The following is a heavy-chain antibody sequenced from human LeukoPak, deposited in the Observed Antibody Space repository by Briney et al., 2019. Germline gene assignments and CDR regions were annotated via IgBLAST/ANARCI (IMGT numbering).Heavy chain of an antibody. CDR1: GFTFSSYG. Sequence: PGGSLRLSCAASGFTFSSYGMSWVRQAPGKGVEWVSAISGSGGSTHYADSVKGRFTISRDNSKNTLYLQMNSLRAEDTAVYYCAKSAIFGVADYYYYMDVWGKGTTVTVSS. D-gene: IGHD3-3*01. J-gene: IGHJ6*03. CDR3: AKSAIFGVADYYYYMDV. CDR2: ISGSGGST. V-gene: IGHV3-23*01.